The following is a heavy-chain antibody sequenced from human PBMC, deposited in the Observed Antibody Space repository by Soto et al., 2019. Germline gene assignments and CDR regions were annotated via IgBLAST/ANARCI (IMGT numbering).Heavy chain of an antibody. J-gene: IGHJ4*02. CDR3: ARGSVISGWVRG. CDR1: GYTFTSYA. Sequence: GASVKVSCKASGYTFTSYAMHWVRQAPGQRLEWMGWINAGNGNTKYSQKFQGRVTITRDTSASTAYMELSSLRSEDTAVYYCARGSVISGWVRGWGQGTQVTVSS. CDR2: INAGNGNT. D-gene: IGHD6-19*01. V-gene: IGHV1-3*01.